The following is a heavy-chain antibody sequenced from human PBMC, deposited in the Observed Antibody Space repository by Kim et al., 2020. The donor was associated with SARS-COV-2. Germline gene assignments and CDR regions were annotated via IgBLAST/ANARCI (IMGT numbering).Heavy chain of an antibody. CDR2: ISAYNGNT. CDR1: GYTFTSYG. D-gene: IGHD3-3*01. CDR3: ARDYLVGDDFWSGYYSVDDAFDI. Sequence: ASVKVSCKSSGYTFTSYGISWVRQAPGQGLEWMGWISAYNGNTNYAQKLQGRVTMTTDTSTSTAYMELRSLRSDDTAVYYCARDYLVGDDFWSGYYSVDDAFDIWGQGTMVTVSS. J-gene: IGHJ3*02. V-gene: IGHV1-18*01.